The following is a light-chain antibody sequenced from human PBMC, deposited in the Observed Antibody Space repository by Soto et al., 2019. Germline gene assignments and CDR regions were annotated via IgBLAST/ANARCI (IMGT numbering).Light chain of an antibody. J-gene: IGLJ1*01. CDR2: SNN. CDR1: SSNIGSNT. CDR3: SSWDDSLNVYV. V-gene: IGLV1-44*01. Sequence: QSVLTQPPSASGTPGQRVTISCSRSSSNIGSNTVNWYQQLPGTAPKLLIYSNNQRPSGVPDRFSGSKSGTSASLAISGLQSEDEADDYCSSWDDSLNVYVFGTGTKLTVL.